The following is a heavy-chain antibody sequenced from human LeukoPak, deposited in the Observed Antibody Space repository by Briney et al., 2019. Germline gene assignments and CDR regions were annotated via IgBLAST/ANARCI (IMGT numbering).Heavy chain of an antibody. CDR2: INTNTGNP. J-gene: IGHJ6*02. Sequence: ASVKVSCKASGYTFTSYAMNWVRQAPGQGLEWMGWINTNTGNPTYAQGFTGRFVFSLDTSVSTAYLQISSLKAEDTAVYCCAREDIVLDYYYYGMDVWGQGTTVTVSS. CDR1: GYTFTSYA. V-gene: IGHV7-4-1*02. D-gene: IGHD2-8*01. CDR3: AREDIVLDYYYYGMDV.